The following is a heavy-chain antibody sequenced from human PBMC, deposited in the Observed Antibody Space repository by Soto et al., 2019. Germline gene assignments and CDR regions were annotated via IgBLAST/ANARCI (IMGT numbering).Heavy chain of an antibody. V-gene: IGHV4-30-4*01. CDR2: IYYSGST. Sequence: SETLSLTCTVSGGSISSDDYYWSWIRQPPGKGLEWIGYIYYSGSTYYNPSLKSRITISVDTSKNQFSLKLSSVTAADTAVYYCARDRGAYYDFWSGYPDNWFDPWGQGTLVTVSS. J-gene: IGHJ5*02. D-gene: IGHD3-3*01. CDR3: ARDRGAYYDFWSGYPDNWFDP. CDR1: GGSISSDDYY.